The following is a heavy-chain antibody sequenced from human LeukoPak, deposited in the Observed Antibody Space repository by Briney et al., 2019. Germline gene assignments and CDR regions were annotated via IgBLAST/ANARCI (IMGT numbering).Heavy chain of an antibody. V-gene: IGHV1-8*01. CDR2: MNPNSGNT. Sequence: GASVKVSCKASGYTFTIYDINWVRQATGQGLEWMGWMNPNSGNTGYAQKLQGRVTMTTDTSTSTAYMELRSLRSDDTAVYYCARDLRQWLATYGVDVWGQGATVTVSS. D-gene: IGHD6-19*01. CDR1: GYTFTIYD. J-gene: IGHJ6*02. CDR3: ARDLRQWLATYGVDV.